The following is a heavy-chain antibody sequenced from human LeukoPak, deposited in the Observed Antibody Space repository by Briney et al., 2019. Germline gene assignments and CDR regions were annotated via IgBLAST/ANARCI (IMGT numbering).Heavy chain of an antibody. D-gene: IGHD3-10*02. CDR1: GFTFSTFA. CDR3: ARDRYYVLDY. J-gene: IGHJ4*02. CDR2: IFPSGGEI. V-gene: IGHV3-23*01. Sequence: GGSLRLSCAASGFTFSTFAMIWVRQPPGKGLEWVSSIFPSGGEIHYADSVRGRFTISRDNSKSTLYLQMNSLRAEDTAVYYCARDRYYVLDYWGQGILVTVSS.